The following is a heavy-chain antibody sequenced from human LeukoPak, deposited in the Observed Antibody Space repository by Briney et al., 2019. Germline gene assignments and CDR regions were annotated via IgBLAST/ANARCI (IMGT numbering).Heavy chain of an antibody. V-gene: IGHV1-18*01. J-gene: IGHJ6*02. CDR3: ARGDFWSGYTSPYYYGMDV. CDR1: GFVFTSYG. Sequence: ASVKVSCKASGFVFTSYGFTWVRQAPGQGLEWMGWISANDGKTHYSERHQGRVTMTTDTVTSTAYMELRSLRSDDTAVYYCARGDFWSGYTSPYYYGMDVWGQGTTVTVSS. D-gene: IGHD3-3*01. CDR2: ISANDGKT.